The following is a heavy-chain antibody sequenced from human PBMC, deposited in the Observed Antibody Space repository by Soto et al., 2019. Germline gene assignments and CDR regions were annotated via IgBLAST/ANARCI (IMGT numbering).Heavy chain of an antibody. CDR1: GFTFSSYS. V-gene: IGHV3-48*02. D-gene: IGHD2-21*02. Sequence: EVQLVESGGGLVQPGGSLRLSCAASGFTFSSYSMNWVRQAPGKGLEWVSYISSSSSTIYYADSVKGRFTISRDNAKNSLYLQMNSLRDEGTGVYYWARERGGCGGACYSVGYYYGMDVWGQGTTVTVSS. CDR2: ISSSSSTI. CDR3: ARERGGCGGACYSVGYYYGMDV. J-gene: IGHJ6*02.